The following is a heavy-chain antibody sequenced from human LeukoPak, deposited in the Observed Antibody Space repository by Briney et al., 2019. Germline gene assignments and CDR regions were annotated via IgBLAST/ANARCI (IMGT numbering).Heavy chain of an antibody. D-gene: IGHD3-10*01. J-gene: IGHJ6*03. CDR1: GGTFSSYA. CDR3: ARGGNYYGSGNYYYYYYYMDV. Sequence: SVRVSCKASGGTFSSYAISWVRQAPGQGLEWMGGIIPIFGTPNYAQKFQGRVTIIADESTSTVYMELSSLRSEDTAVYYCARGGNYYGSGNYYYYYYYMDVWGKGTTVTVSS. CDR2: IIPIFGTP. V-gene: IGHV1-69*13.